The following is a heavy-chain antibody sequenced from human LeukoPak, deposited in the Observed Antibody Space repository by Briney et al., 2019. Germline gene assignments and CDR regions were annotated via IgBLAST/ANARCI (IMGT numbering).Heavy chain of an antibody. D-gene: IGHD6-19*01. CDR1: GFTFSDYY. J-gene: IGHJ3*02. V-gene: IGHV3-11*04. CDR2: ISSSGSTI. Sequence: GESLKISCAASGFTFSDYYMSWIRQAPGKGLEWVSYISSSGSTIYYADSVKGRFTISRDNAKNSLYLQMNSLRAEDTAVYYCARAQWLGVYAFDIWGQGTMVTVSS. CDR3: ARAQWLGVYAFDI.